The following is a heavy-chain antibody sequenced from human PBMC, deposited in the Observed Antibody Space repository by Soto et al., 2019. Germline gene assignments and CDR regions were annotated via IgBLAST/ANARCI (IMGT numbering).Heavy chain of an antibody. D-gene: IGHD2-21*01. CDR1: GFTFKGYY. V-gene: IGHV1-18*01. CDR2: ISTYIGIT. Sequence: QIQLVQSGAEVKKPGASVKVSCKTSGFTFKGYYIYWVRQAPGQGLELMGWISTYIGITQYTESLQDRVTMTIETSASTAHLELRSLTSEDTAVYFCVRGDTYYSEWYFQYWGQGTLVIVSS. J-gene: IGHJ4*02. CDR3: VRGDTYYSEWYFQY.